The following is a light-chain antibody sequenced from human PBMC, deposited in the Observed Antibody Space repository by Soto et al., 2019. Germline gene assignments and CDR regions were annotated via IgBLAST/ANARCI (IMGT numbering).Light chain of an antibody. V-gene: IGLV6-57*04. CDR2: EDN. CDR1: SGSIASSY. J-gene: IGLJ2*01. CDR3: QSYDSSNMI. Sequence: NFMLTQPHSVSGSPGKTVTIPCTRSSGSIASSYVQWYQQRPGSAPTTVVYEDNQRPSGVPDRFSGSIDSSSNSASLTISGLKTEDEADYYCQSYDSSNMIFGGGTKLTV.